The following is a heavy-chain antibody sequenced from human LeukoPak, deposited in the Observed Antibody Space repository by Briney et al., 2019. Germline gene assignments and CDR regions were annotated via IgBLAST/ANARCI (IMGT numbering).Heavy chain of an antibody. V-gene: IGHV1-69*13. CDR3: ARDRGYCGGDCYSDY. J-gene: IGHJ4*02. CDR2: IIPIFGTS. CDR1: GENFSSYV. D-gene: IGHD2-21*02. Sequence: SVKVSCKSSGENFSSYVITWVRQAPGQGLEWMGGIIPIFGTSNYAQRFQGRVTITADESTSTAYMELSSLRSEDTAVYYCARDRGYCGGDCYSDYWGQGTLVTVSS.